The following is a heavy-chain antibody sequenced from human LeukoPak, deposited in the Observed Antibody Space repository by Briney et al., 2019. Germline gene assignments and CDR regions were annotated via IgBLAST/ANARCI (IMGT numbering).Heavy chain of an antibody. D-gene: IGHD2-2*02. CDR1: GFTFDDYA. CDR2: ISWNSGSI. Sequence: SLRLSCAASGFTFDDYAMHWVRQAPGKGLEWVSGISWNSGSIGYADSVKGRFTISRDNSKNTLYLQMNSLRAEDTAVYYCAKDRKRCSSTSCYTTYYFDYWGQGTLVTVSS. CDR3: AKDRKRCSSTSCYTTYYFDY. J-gene: IGHJ4*02. V-gene: IGHV3-9*01.